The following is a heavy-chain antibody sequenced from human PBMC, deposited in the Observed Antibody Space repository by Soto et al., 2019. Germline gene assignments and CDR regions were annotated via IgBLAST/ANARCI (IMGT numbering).Heavy chain of an antibody. CDR3: ARDGLRYFDSSGYYSGPPLDY. Sequence: SETLSLTCAVSGFSISSDYFWGWIRQPPGKGLEWIGSIYHTGTTYYSPSLKSRATIFLDTSKNQFSLNLTSVTAADTAIYYCARDGLRYFDSSGYYSGPPLDYWGQGARVTVSS. CDR1: GFSISSDYF. V-gene: IGHV4-38-2*02. J-gene: IGHJ4*02. D-gene: IGHD3-22*01. CDR2: IYHTGTT.